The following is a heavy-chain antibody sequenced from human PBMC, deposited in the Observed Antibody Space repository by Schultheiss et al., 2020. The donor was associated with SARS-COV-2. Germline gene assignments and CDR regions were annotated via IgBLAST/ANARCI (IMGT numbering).Heavy chain of an antibody. V-gene: IGHV3-74*01. D-gene: IGHD6-25*01. CDR2: INSDGSST. Sequence: GGSLRLSCAASGFTVSSNYMSWVRQAPGKGLEWVSRINSDGSSTSYADSVKGRFTISRDNSKNTLYLQMNSLRAEDTAVYYCAKGVARAGGYFDYWGQGTLVTVSS. CDR1: GFTVSSNY. J-gene: IGHJ4*02. CDR3: AKGVARAGGYFDY.